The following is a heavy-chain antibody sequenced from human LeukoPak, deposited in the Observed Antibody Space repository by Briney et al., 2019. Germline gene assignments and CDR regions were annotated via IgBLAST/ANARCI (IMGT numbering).Heavy chain of an antibody. CDR2: MHAGNGNT. Sequence: ASVKVSCKASGYRFISHYIHWVRQAPGQGPEWLAWMHAGNGNTRYPEKFEGRVTMTRDTSSNTAYMDLTSLRSDDTAVYYCAREGSYCVGGDCYSFDFWGQGTLVTVSS. J-gene: IGHJ4*02. V-gene: IGHV1-2*02. CDR1: GYRFISHY. D-gene: IGHD2-21*02. CDR3: AREGSYCVGGDCYSFDF.